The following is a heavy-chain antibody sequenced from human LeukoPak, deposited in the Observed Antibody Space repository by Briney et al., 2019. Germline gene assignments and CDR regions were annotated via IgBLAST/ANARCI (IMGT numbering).Heavy chain of an antibody. CDR3: AKGDRWAIPSWFDP. Sequence: GGSLRLSCAASGFTFDDYAMHWVRQAPGKGLEWVSGISWNSGSIGYADSVKGRFTISRDNAKNSLYLQMNSLRAEDTALYYCAKGDRWAIPSWFDPWGQGTLVTVPS. CDR2: ISWNSGSI. V-gene: IGHV3-9*01. J-gene: IGHJ5*02. D-gene: IGHD1-26*01. CDR1: GFTFDDYA.